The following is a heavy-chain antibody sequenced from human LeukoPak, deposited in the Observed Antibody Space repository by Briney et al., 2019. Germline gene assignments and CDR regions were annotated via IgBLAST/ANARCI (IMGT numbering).Heavy chain of an antibody. D-gene: IGHD7-27*01. V-gene: IGHV4-31*11. CDR3: ARREGMLGNWFDP. Sequence: PSETLSLTCAVYGGSFSGYYWSWIRQHPGKGLEWIGYIYYSGSTYYNPSLKSRVTISVGTSKNQFSLKLSSVTAADTAVYYCARREGMLGNWFDPWGQGTLVTVSS. CDR2: IYYSGST. J-gene: IGHJ5*02. CDR1: GGSFSGYY.